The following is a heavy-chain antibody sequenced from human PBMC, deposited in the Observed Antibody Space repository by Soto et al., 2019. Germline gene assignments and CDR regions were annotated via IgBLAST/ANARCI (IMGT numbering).Heavy chain of an antibody. CDR1: VGSINYYY. J-gene: IGHJ4*02. CDR3: ARCLKYSSPDY. CDR2: IYSSGST. V-gene: IGHV4-59*01. D-gene: IGHD6-13*01. Sequence: PSETLSLTCTVSVGSINYYYWSWIRQPPGKGLEWIGYIYSSGSTNYNPSLKSRVTISVDTSKNQFSLRLSSVTAADTAVYYCARCLKYSSPDYWGQGTLVTVSS.